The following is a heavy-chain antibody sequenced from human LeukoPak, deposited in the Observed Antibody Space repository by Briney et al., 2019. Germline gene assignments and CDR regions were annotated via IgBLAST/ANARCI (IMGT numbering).Heavy chain of an antibody. CDR2: ISSSGSTI. D-gene: IGHD3-10*01. V-gene: IGHV3-11*01. Sequence: GGSLRLSCAASGFTFSDYYMTWIRQAPGKGLEWISYISSSGSTIYYAGSVKDRFTISRDNAKNSLYLQMNSLRAEDTAVYCARAPLGMVRGVTMDVWGKGTTVTVSS. CDR3: ARAPLGMVRGVTMDV. CDR1: GFTFSDYY. J-gene: IGHJ6*03.